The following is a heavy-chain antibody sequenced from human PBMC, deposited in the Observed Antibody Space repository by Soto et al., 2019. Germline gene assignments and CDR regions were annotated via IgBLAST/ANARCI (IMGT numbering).Heavy chain of an antibody. J-gene: IGHJ6*02. Sequence: SCKGSGYSFTNYWIGWVRQMPGKGLEWMGVIFPGDSDIRYSPSFQGQVTVPVDKSISTAYLQWNSLKASDTAMYYCARHGQPTKYYYYQYGLDVWGQGTTVTVSS. CDR2: IFPGDSDI. CDR3: ARHGQPTKYYYYQYGLDV. CDR1: GYSFTNYW. D-gene: IGHD1-1*01. V-gene: IGHV5-51*01.